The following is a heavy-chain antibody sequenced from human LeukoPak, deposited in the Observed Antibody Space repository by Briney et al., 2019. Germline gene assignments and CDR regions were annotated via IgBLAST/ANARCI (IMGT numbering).Heavy chain of an antibody. V-gene: IGHV1-2*02. J-gene: IGHJ3*02. D-gene: IGHD3-16*01. Sequence: ASVKVSCKASGYTFTGYYMHWVRQAPGQGLEWMGWINPNSGGINYAQKFQGRVTMTRDTSISTAYMELSRLRSDDTAVYYCARGAWGSDAFDIWGQGTMVAVSS. CDR1: GYTFTGYY. CDR2: INPNSGGI. CDR3: ARGAWGSDAFDI.